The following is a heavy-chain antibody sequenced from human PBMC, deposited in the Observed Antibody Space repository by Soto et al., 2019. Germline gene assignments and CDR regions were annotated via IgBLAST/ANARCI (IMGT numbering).Heavy chain of an antibody. V-gene: IGHV3-23*01. J-gene: IGHJ4*02. Sequence: GGSLRLSCAASGFTFSSYAMSWVRQAPGKGLEWVSAISGSGGSTYYADSVKGRFTISRDNSKNTLYLQMNSLRAEDTAVYYCAKDRQGYDFWSGYPDYFDYWGQGTLVTVSS. CDR3: AKDRQGYDFWSGYPDYFDY. CDR1: GFTFSSYA. D-gene: IGHD3-3*01. CDR2: ISGSGGST.